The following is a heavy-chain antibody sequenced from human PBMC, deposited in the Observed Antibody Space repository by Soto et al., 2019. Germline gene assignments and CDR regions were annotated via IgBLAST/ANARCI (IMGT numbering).Heavy chain of an antibody. CDR2: IRSKAYGGTT. CDR1: GFTFGDYA. D-gene: IGHD3-22*01. Sequence: GGSLRLSCTASGFTFGDYAMSWFRQAPGKGLEWVGFIRSKAYGGTTEYAASVKGRFTISRDDSKSIAYLQMNSLKTEDTAVYYCTYYYDSSGYLGAFDIWGQGTMVTVSS. CDR3: TYYYDSSGYLGAFDI. J-gene: IGHJ3*02. V-gene: IGHV3-49*03.